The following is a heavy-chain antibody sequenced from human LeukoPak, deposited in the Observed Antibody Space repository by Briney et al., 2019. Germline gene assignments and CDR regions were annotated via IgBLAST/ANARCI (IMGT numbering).Heavy chain of an antibody. V-gene: IGHV4-59*01. CDR1: GDSITSYF. CDR2: LHYSGTT. CDR3: AGGSGSGWMVDS. Sequence: SDTLSLTCTVSGDSITSYFWSWIRQPPGKGLEWIGHLHYSGTTNYNPSLKSRVTISVDTSKNQFSLKLSSVTAADTAVYYCAGGSGSGWMVDSWGQGILVTVSS. J-gene: IGHJ4*02. D-gene: IGHD6-19*01.